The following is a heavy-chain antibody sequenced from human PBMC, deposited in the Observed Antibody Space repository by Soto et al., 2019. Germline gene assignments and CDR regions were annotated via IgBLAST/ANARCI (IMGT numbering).Heavy chain of an antibody. Sequence: EVQLVESGGGLVKPGGSLRLSCAASGFTFSSYSMNWVRQAPGKGLEWVSSISSSSSYICYADSVKGRFTISRDNAKNSLYLQMNSLRAEDTAVYYCARDGQPTADDAFDIWGQGTMVTVSS. J-gene: IGHJ3*02. CDR3: ARDGQPTADDAFDI. CDR1: GFTFSSYS. CDR2: ISSSSSYI. V-gene: IGHV3-21*01.